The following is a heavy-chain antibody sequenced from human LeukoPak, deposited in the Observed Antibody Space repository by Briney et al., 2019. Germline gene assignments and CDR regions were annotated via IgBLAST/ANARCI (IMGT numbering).Heavy chain of an antibody. D-gene: IGHD4-23*01. J-gene: IGHJ3*02. CDR1: GGSFSGYY. Sequence: SETLSLTCAVYGGSFSGYYWSWIRQPPGKGLEWIGEINHSGSTNYNPSLKSRVTISVDTSKNQFSLKLSSVTAADTAVYYCARCQLRWPNRRGDAFDIWGQGTMVTVSS. V-gene: IGHV4-34*01. CDR3: ARCQLRWPNRRGDAFDI. CDR2: INHSGST.